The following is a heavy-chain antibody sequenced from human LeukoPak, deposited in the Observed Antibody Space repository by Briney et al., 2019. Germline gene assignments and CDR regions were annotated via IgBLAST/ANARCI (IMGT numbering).Heavy chain of an antibody. V-gene: IGHV3-30*18. CDR3: AKEEGDSSSWFSYFDY. Sequence: GRSLRLSCAASGFTFDDYAMHWVRQAPGKGLEWVAVISYDGSNKYYADSVKGRFTISRDNSKNTLYLQMNSLRAEDTAVYYCAKEEGDSSSWFSYFDYWGQGTLVTVSS. CDR1: GFTFDDYA. J-gene: IGHJ4*02. D-gene: IGHD6-13*01. CDR2: ISYDGSNK.